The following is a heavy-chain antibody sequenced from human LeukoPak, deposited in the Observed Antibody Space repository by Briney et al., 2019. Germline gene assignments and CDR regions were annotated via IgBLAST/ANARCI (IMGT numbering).Heavy chain of an antibody. D-gene: IGHD6-13*01. CDR2: IYYSGST. J-gene: IGHJ4*02. V-gene: IGHV4-30-4*07. Sequence: PSQTLSLTCAVSGGSISSGGYSWSWIRQPPGKGLEWIGYIYYSGSTYYNPSLKSRVTISVDTSKNQFSLKLSSVTAADTAVYYCARGAAATYWGQGTLVTVSS. CDR3: ARGAAATY. CDR1: GGSISSGGYS.